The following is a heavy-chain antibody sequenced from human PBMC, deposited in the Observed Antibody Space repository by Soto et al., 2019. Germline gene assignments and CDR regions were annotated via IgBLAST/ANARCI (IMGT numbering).Heavy chain of an antibody. CDR1: GFTFSSYA. CDR3: AKDPAGYYDSSGYYTGPDY. D-gene: IGHD3-22*01. V-gene: IGHV3-23*01. Sequence: PXGSLRLSCAASGFTFSSYAMSWVRQAPGNGLEWVSAISGSGGSTYYADSVKGRFTISRDNSKNTLYLQMNSLRAEDTAVYYCAKDPAGYYDSSGYYTGPDYWGQGTLVTVSS. CDR2: ISGSGGST. J-gene: IGHJ4*02.